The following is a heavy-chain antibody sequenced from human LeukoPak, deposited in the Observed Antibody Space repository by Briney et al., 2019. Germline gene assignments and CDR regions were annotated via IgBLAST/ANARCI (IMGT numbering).Heavy chain of an antibody. CDR1: GFTFTSYV. J-gene: IGHJ4*02. CDR3: AKDYSYGDYVGVPDY. V-gene: IGHV3-23*01. CDR2: ISGSGGTT. Sequence: GGSLRLSCAASGFTFTSYVMSWVRQAPGKGLEWVSAISGSGGTTYYADSVKGRFTISRDNSKNTLSLQMNSLRAEDTAVYYCAKDYSYGDYVGVPDYWGQGTLVTVSS. D-gene: IGHD4-17*01.